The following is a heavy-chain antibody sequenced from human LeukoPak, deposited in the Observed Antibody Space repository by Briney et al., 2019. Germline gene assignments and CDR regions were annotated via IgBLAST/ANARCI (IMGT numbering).Heavy chain of an antibody. CDR2: IYYSGST. Sequence: WVRQPPGKGLEWIGSIYYSGSTYYNPSLKSRVTISVDTSKNQFSLKLSSVTAADTAVYYCARVADTAMAFDYWGQGTLVTVSS. D-gene: IGHD5-18*01. CDR3: ARVADTAMAFDY. J-gene: IGHJ4*02. V-gene: IGHV4-39*07.